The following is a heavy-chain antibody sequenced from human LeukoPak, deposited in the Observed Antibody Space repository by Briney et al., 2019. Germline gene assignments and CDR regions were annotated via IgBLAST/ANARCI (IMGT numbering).Heavy chain of an antibody. CDR3: ARDPYSGNYGAYYYYYMDV. V-gene: IGHV3-11*06. Sequence: PGGSLRLSCATSGFTFSDYYMSWIRQAPGKGLEWLSYISGSGSDINYADSVKGRFTISRDNAKNSLYLQMDSLRVEDTAVYYCARDPYSGNYGAYYYYYMDVWGKGTTVTISS. J-gene: IGHJ6*03. CDR2: ISGSGSDI. D-gene: IGHD1-26*01. CDR1: GFTFSDYY.